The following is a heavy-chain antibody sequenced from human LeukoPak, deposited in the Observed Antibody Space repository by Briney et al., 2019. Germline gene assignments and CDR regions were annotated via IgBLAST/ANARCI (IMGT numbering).Heavy chain of an antibody. CDR3: TTDQVGSSWPYYFDY. Sequence: GGSLRLSCAASGFTFSNAWMSWVRQAPGKGLEWVGRIKSKTDGGTTDYAAPVKGRFTISRDDSKNTLYLQMNSLKTEDTAVYCCTTDQVGSSWPYYFDYWGQGTLVTVSS. V-gene: IGHV3-15*01. J-gene: IGHJ4*02. CDR2: IKSKTDGGTT. CDR1: GFTFSNAW. D-gene: IGHD6-13*01.